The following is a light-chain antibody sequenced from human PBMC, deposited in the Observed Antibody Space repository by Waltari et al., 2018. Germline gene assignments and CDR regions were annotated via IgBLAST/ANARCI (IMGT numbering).Light chain of an antibody. J-gene: IGKJ2*01. Sequence: EIVMTQSPDTLSVAPGERVTLSCRASQSVPTNLAWYQQKPGQPPRLLIYVASTRATGGPARFSGSGSGTEFTLTISSLESEDFAVYYCQQYSNWPYTFGQGTKLEIK. CDR1: QSVPTN. CDR3: QQYSNWPYT. CDR2: VAS. V-gene: IGKV3-15*01.